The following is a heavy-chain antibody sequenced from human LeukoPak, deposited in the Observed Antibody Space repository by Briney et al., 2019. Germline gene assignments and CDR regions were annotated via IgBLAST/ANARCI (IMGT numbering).Heavy chain of an antibody. Sequence: PGGSLRLSCAASGFTFSSYGMHWVRQAPGKGLEWVAVISYDGSNKYYADSVKGRFTISRDNSKNTLYLQMNSLRAEDTAVYYCANVYYGFWSGLKGNNYYYYGMDVWGQGTTVTVSS. D-gene: IGHD3-3*01. V-gene: IGHV3-30*18. CDR2: ISYDGSNK. CDR1: GFTFSSYG. CDR3: ANVYYGFWSGLKGNNYYYYGMDV. J-gene: IGHJ6*02.